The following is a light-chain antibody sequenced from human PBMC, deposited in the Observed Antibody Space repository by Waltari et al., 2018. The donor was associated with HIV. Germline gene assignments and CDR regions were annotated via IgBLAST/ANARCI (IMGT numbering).Light chain of an antibody. Sequence: EVVMTQSPATLSVSPGERAALACRASQIVSRNLAWYQQKPGQPPRLLIYAASTRASGVPVRISGTGSGTEFTLTISSLQSEDFAVYYCQQYDDWPRTFGQGTRVEIK. J-gene: IGKJ1*01. CDR2: AAS. CDR1: QIVSRN. V-gene: IGKV3-15*01. CDR3: QQYDDWPRT.